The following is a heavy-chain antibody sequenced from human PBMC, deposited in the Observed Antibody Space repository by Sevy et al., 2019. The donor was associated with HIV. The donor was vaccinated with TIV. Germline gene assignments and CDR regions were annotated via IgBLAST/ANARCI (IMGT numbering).Heavy chain of an antibody. Sequence: GGSLRLSCAASGFTFSTYTMNWVRQAPGKGLEWVSSISGSSNYIYYADSLKGRFTISRDNATNSLYLEMNSLRAEDTALYYCARPYGSGSWEAFDIWGQGTMVTVSS. V-gene: IGHV3-21*01. CDR2: ISGSSNYI. J-gene: IGHJ3*02. CDR3: ARPYGSGSWEAFDI. D-gene: IGHD3-10*01. CDR1: GFTFSTYT.